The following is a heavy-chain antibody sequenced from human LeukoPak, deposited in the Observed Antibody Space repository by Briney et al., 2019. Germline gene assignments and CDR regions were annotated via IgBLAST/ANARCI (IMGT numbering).Heavy chain of an antibody. V-gene: IGHV1-18*01. D-gene: IGHD1-26*01. CDR1: GYTFTSYG. J-gene: IGHJ6*02. CDR3: ARRSSEVYYYGMDV. CDR2: ISAYNGNT. Sequence: ASVKVSCKASGYTFTSYGISWVRQAPGQGLEWMGWISAYNGNTNYAQKLQGRVTMTTDTSTSTAYMELSSLRSEDTAVYYCARRSSEVYYYGMDVWGQGTTVTVSS.